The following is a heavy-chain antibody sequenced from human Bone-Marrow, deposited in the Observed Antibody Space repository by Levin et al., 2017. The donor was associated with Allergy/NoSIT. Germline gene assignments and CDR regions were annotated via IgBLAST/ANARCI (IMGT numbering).Heavy chain of an antibody. CDR1: GYTFTSYA. D-gene: IGHD3-22*01. J-gene: IGHJ5*02. Sequence: ASVKVSCKASGYTFTSYAMNWVRQAPGQGLEWMGWINTNTGNPTYAQGFTGRFVFSLDTSVSTAYLQISSLKAEDTAVYYCARAPFGYHSRAPPPPNNWFDPWGQGTLVTVSS. CDR2: INTNTGNP. V-gene: IGHV7-4-1*02. CDR3: ARAPFGYHSRAPPPPNNWFDP.